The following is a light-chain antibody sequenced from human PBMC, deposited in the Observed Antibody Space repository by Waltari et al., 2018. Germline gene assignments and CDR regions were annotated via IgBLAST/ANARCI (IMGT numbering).Light chain of an antibody. J-gene: IGLJ1*01. V-gene: IGLV2-14*03. Sequence: QSALTQPASVSGSPGQSITISCTGTNSDIGGYNYVSLYQQHPGKAPKLLIYDVSMLPSGVSIRFSGSKSGNTASLTISGLQPDEKADYYCSSYTSRATYVVGTGTKVTVL. CDR2: DVS. CDR1: NSDIGGYNY. CDR3: SSYTSRATYV.